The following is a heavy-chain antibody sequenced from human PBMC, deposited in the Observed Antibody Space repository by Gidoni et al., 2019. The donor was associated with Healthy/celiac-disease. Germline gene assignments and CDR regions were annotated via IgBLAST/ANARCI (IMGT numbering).Heavy chain of an antibody. CDR2: IIPIFGTA. CDR1: GGTFSSYA. V-gene: IGHV1-69*06. D-gene: IGHD2-15*01. CDR3: ARDDRRYCSGGSCPGDY. J-gene: IGHJ4*02. Sequence: QVQLVQSGAEVKKPGSSVKVSCKASGGTFSSYAIRWVRQAPGQGLEWMGGIIPIFGTANYAQKFQGRGTITADKSTSTAYMELSSLRSEDTAVYYCARDDRRYCSGGSCPGDYWGQGTLVTVSS.